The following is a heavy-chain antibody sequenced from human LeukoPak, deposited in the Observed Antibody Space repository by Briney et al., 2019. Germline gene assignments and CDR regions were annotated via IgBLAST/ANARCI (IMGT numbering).Heavy chain of an antibody. D-gene: IGHD5-24*01. CDR2: IYYSGST. CDR1: GGSISSSSYY. J-gene: IGHJ4*02. Sequence: SSETLSLTCTVSGGSISSSSYYWGWIRQPPGKGLEWIGSIYYSGSTYYNPSLKSRVTISVDTSKNQFSLKLSSVTAADTAVYYCARGGMATFDYWGQGTLVTVSS. CDR3: ARGGMATFDY. V-gene: IGHV4-39*07.